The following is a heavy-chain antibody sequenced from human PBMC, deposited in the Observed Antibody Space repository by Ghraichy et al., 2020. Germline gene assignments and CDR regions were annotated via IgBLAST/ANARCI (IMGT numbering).Heavy chain of an antibody. Sequence: GESLNIPCAASGFTFSSYWMSWVRQAPGKGLEWVANIKQDGSETWYAVSVKGRFTISRDNAKNSLYLQMNSLRAEDTAVYYCARDGPGTYDYWGQGTLVTVSS. D-gene: IGHD1-7*01. CDR1: GFTFSSYW. CDR2: IKQDGSET. J-gene: IGHJ4*02. CDR3: ARDGPGTYDY. V-gene: IGHV3-7*01.